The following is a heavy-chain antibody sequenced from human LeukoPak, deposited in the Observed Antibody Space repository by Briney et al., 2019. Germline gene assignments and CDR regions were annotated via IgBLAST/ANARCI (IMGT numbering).Heavy chain of an antibody. CDR3: ARGETGGAFDY. CDR2: IIPIFGIA. CDR1: GSTFSSYA. Sequence: SVKVSCKASGSTFSSYAISWVRQAPGQGLERMGRIIPIFGIANYAQKFQGRVTITADKSTSTDYMELSSLRSEDTAVYYCARGETGGAFDYWGQGTLVTVSS. D-gene: IGHD3-16*01. V-gene: IGHV1-69*04. J-gene: IGHJ4*02.